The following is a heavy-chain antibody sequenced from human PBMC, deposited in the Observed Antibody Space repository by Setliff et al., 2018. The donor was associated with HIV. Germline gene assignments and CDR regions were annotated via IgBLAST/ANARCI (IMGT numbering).Heavy chain of an antibody. J-gene: IGHJ4*02. D-gene: IGHD5-12*01. CDR3: ARGPRFSGYAQAFDY. CDR1: GGSISSGGYY. V-gene: IGHV4-61*08. CDR2: IYYSGST. Sequence: PSETLSLTCAVSGGSISSGGYYWSWIRQHPGQGLEWIGYIYYSGSTNYKPSLKSRVTISVDMSKNQFSLRLSSVTAADTAVYYCARGPRFSGYAQAFDYWGQGSLVTVSS.